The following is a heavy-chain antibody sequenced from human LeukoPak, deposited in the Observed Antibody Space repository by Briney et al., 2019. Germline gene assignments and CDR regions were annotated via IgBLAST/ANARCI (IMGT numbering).Heavy chain of an antibody. CDR2: IKQDGSEK. V-gene: IGHV3-7*01. J-gene: IGHJ4*02. D-gene: IGHD1-14*01. CDR1: GFTFSNYW. Sequence: PGGSLRLSCAASGFTFSNYWMTWVRQAPGKGLELVANIKQDGSEKYYVDSVKGRFTISRDNAKNPLYLQMNSLRAEDTAVYYCARNQRRLDYWGQGTLVTVSS. CDR3: ARNQRRLDY.